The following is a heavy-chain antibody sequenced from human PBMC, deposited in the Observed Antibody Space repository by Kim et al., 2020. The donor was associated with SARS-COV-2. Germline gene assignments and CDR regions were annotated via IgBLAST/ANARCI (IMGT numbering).Heavy chain of an antibody. D-gene: IGHD2-2*01. V-gene: IGHV1-24*01. J-gene: IGHJ6*02. CDR3: VTWGYCSSTSCPTYYYYGMDV. CDR1: GYTLTELS. CDR2: FDPEDGET. Sequence: ASVKVSCKVSGYTLTELSMHWVRQAPGKGLEWMGGFDPEDGETIYAQKFQGRVTMTEDTSTDTAYMELSSLRSEDTAVYYCVTWGYCSSTSCPTYYYYGMDVWGQGTTVTVSS.